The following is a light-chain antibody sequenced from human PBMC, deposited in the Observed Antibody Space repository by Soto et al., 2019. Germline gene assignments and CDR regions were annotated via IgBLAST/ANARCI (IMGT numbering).Light chain of an antibody. CDR3: QQFAGS. J-gene: IGKJ4*02. CDR1: QSVRSN. V-gene: IGKV3-20*01. CDR2: GAS. Sequence: KVMTQSPATLSVSPGERATLSCRASQSVRSNLAWYQQNPGQPPRLLIYGASSRATGIPDRFSGRGSGTDFTLIISRLEPEDFAVYYCQQFAGSFGGGTKVDIK.